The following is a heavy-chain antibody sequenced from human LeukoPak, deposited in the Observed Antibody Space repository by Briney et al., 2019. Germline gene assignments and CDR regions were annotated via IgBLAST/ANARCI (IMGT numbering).Heavy chain of an antibody. CDR1: GYTFTGYY. J-gene: IGHJ5*02. D-gene: IGHD2-2*01. Sequence: GASVKVSCKASGYTFTGYYMHWVRQAPGQGLEWMGWINPNSGGTNYAQKFQGRVTMTRDTSISTAYMELSRLRSDDTAVYYCARDHPGGVVVPAAFLTAMVTPWFDPWGQGTLVTVSS. CDR3: ARDHPGGVVVPAAFLTAMVTPWFDP. CDR2: INPNSGGT. V-gene: IGHV1-2*02.